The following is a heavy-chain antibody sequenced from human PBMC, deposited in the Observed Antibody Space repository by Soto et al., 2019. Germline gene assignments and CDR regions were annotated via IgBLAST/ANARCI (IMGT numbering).Heavy chain of an antibody. D-gene: IGHD3-16*01. Sequence: SVKFSCKASGGTFSSYAISWVRQAPGQGLEWMGGIIPIFGTANYAQKFQGRVTITADESTSTAYMELSSLRSEDTAVYYCARGAAPPPGYYYYYGMDVWGQGTTVTVSS. CDR1: GGTFSSYA. CDR2: IIPIFGTA. J-gene: IGHJ6*02. CDR3: ARGAAPPPGYYYYYGMDV. V-gene: IGHV1-69*13.